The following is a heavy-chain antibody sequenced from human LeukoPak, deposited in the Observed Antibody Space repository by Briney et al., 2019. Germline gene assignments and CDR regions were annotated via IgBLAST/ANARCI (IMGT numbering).Heavy chain of an antibody. D-gene: IGHD6-19*01. Sequence: SETLSLTCTVSGDSISNHNYFWGWNRQPPGKGLEWIGSIHYIGSTYFNLSLKSRVTVSVDTSKNHFSLKLSSVTAADTAVYYCATSVYSSGWHPFFDYWGQGAPVTVSS. CDR2: IHYIGST. J-gene: IGHJ4*02. CDR3: ATSVYSSGWHPFFDY. CDR1: GDSISNHNYF. V-gene: IGHV4-39*02.